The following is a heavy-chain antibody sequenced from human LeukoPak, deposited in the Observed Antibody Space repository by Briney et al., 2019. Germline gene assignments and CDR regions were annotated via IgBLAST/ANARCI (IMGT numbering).Heavy chain of an antibody. CDR1: GGSFSGYY. Sequence: SETLSLTCAVYGGSFSGYYWSWIRQPPGKGLEWIGEINHSGSTNYNPSLKSRVTISVDTSKNQFSLKLSSVTAADTAVYYCARLLRFLEWLLNYWGQGPLVTVSS. CDR3: ARLLRFLEWLLNY. CDR2: INHSGST. D-gene: IGHD3-3*01. J-gene: IGHJ4*02. V-gene: IGHV4-34*01.